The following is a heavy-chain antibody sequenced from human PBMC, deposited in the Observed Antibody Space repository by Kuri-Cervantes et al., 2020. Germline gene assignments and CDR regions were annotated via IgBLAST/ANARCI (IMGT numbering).Heavy chain of an antibody. CDR3: AKDMGGMVRGVTFDY. V-gene: IGHV3-9*01. Sequence: LSLTCAASGFTFSSYSMNWVRQAPGKGLEWVSGISWNSGSIGYADSVKGRFTISRDNAKNSLYLQMNSLRAEDTALYYCAKDMGGMVRGVTFDYWGQGTLVTVSS. CDR1: GFTFSSYS. CDR2: ISWNSGSI. J-gene: IGHJ4*02. D-gene: IGHD3-10*01.